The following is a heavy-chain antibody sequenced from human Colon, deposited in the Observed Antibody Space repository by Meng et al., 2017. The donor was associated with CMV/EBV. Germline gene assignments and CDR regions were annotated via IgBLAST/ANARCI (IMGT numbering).Heavy chain of an antibody. CDR2: VYRGGNA. CDR1: GGSISRANW. Sequence: QLQLQESGLGLVKPSGTLSLTCAVSGGSISRANWWTWVRQTPGKGLDWIGEVYRGGNAMYNPSLQSRLTISVDDSTNQVSLRLRSVTAADTAMYYCTTGSAYSPPGQFHQWGQGTLVTVSS. CDR3: TTGSAYSPPGQFHQ. D-gene: IGHD3-22*01. J-gene: IGHJ4*02. V-gene: IGHV4-4*02.